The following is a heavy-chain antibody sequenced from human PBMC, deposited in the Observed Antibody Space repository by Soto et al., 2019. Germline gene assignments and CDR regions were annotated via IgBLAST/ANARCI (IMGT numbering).Heavy chain of an antibody. Sequence: SETRSLTCTVSGGSISSYYWSWIRQPPGKGLEWIGYIYYSGSTNYNPSLKSRVTISVDTSKNQFSLKLSSVTAADTAVYYCARAGSGASGWYFDSWGQGTLVTVSS. CDR1: GGSISSYY. CDR3: ARAGSGASGWYFDS. J-gene: IGHJ4*02. D-gene: IGHD6-19*01. CDR2: IYYSGST. V-gene: IGHV4-59*01.